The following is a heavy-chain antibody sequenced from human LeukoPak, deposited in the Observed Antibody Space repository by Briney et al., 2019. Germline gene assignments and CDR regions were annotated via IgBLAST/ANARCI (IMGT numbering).Heavy chain of an antibody. Sequence: ASVKVSCKASGYTFTGYYMHWVRQAPGQGLEWMGWINPNSGGTNYAQKFQGRVTMTRDMSTSTVYMELSSLRSEDTAVYYCARALYSSSSWWFDPWGQGTLVTVSS. CDR1: GYTFTGYY. CDR2: INPNSGGT. CDR3: ARALYSSSSWWFDP. V-gene: IGHV1-2*02. D-gene: IGHD6-6*01. J-gene: IGHJ5*02.